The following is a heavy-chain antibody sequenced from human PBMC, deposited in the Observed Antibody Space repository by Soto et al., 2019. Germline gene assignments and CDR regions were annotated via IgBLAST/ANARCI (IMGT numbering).Heavy chain of an antibody. CDR2: ISYDGSNK. CDR3: ADGGSGYYSEEGTY. CDR1: GFTFSSYG. V-gene: IGHV3-30*03. Sequence: QVQLVESGGGVVQPGRSLRLSCAASGFTFSSYGMHWVRQAPGKGLEWVAVISYDGSNKYYADSVKGRFTISRDNSKNTLYLQMNSLGAEDTAVYYCADGGSGYYSEEGTYWGQGTLVTVSS. J-gene: IGHJ4*02. D-gene: IGHD3-22*01.